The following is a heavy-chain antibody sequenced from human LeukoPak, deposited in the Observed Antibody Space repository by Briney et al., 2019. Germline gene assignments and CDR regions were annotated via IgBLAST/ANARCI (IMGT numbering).Heavy chain of an antibody. J-gene: IGHJ4*02. Sequence: GGSLRLSCAASGFTFSSYGMHWVRQAPGKGLEWVALIKPDGSNKYYADSVKGRFTISRDNSKNTLHLQMNSLRAEDTAVYYCARSRAFDYWGQGTLVTVST. CDR3: ARSRAFDY. V-gene: IGHV3-30*02. D-gene: IGHD2/OR15-2a*01. CDR2: IKPDGSNK. CDR1: GFTFSSYG.